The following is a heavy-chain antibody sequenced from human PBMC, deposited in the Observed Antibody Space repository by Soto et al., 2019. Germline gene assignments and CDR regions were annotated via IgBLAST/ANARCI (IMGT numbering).Heavy chain of an antibody. J-gene: IGHJ5*02. CDR2: FYYRGST. D-gene: IGHD6-19*01. CDR3: ARLSGRSRYNWFDP. CDR1: GGSISSSTYY. Sequence: LSLTCTVSGGSISSSTYYWGWIRQPPGKGLEWIGSFYYRGSTYYNPSLKSRVTISVDTSKNQFSLKLSSVTAADTAVYYCARLSGRSRYNWFDPWGQGTVVTVSS. V-gene: IGHV4-39*01.